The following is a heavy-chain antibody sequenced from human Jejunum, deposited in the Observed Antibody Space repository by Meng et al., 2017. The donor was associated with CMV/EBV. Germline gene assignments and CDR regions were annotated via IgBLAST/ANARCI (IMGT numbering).Heavy chain of an antibody. Sequence: SGYIFRDHYIYWGRQAPGQGLEWMGWIHPKSGAMNYEDKFQGRVAMTSDTSFSTAYMELRSLRSDDRAVYYCARGGTELEHRRSWFDPWGQGTLVTVSS. CDR1: GYIFRDHY. J-gene: IGHJ5*02. CDR3: ARGGTELEHRRSWFDP. V-gene: IGHV1-2*02. CDR2: IHPKSGAM. D-gene: IGHD1/OR15-1a*01.